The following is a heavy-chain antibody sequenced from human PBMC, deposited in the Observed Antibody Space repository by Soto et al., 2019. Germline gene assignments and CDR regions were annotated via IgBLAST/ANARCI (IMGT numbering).Heavy chain of an antibody. CDR3: ARVGAGQLSGPGYRDY. CDR1: CDSVSSNSAS. CDR2: TYHRSKWYY. Sequence: PSQTLSLTCAIYCDSVSSNSASWNWIRQSPSRGLEWLGRTYHRSKWYYDYAVSVKSRIIINPDTSRNQFSLQLNSVTPDDSAVYYCARVGAGQLSGPGYRDYWGQGTLVTLSS. J-gene: IGHJ4*02. V-gene: IGHV6-1*01. D-gene: IGHD1-26*01.